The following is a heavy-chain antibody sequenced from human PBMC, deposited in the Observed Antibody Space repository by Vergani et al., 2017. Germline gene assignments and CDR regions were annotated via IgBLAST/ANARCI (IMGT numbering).Heavy chain of an antibody. CDR1: GFTFSSNY. J-gene: IGHJ2*01. D-gene: IGHD6-13*01. Sequence: VQLVESGGGVVQPGRSLRLSCAASGFTFSSNYMSWVRQAPGKGLEWVSVIYSGGSTYYADSVKGRFTISRDNSKNTLYLQMNSLRAEDTAVYYCARDQEQPEGYFDLWGRGTLVTVSS. V-gene: IGHV3-66*01. CDR3: ARDQEQPEGYFDL. CDR2: IYSGGST.